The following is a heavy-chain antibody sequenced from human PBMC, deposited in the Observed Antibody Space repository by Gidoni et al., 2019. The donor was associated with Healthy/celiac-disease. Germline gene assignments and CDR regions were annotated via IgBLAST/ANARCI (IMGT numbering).Heavy chain of an antibody. CDR2: LNPNSGCT. Sequence: QVQLVQSGAEVKKPGDSGKVSCKAPGYTFTGYDMHWVRQAPGQGLEWMGWLNPNSGCTNYAQKFQGRVTMTRDTSISTAYMELSMLRSDDTAVYYCARGGDYVYFDYLGQGTLVTVSS. D-gene: IGHD4-17*01. CDR1: GYTFTGYD. CDR3: ARGGDYVYFDY. V-gene: IGHV1-2*02. J-gene: IGHJ4*02.